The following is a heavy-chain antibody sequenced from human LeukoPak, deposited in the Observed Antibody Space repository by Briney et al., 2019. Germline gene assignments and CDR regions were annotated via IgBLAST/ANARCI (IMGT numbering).Heavy chain of an antibody. CDR1: GGSFSGYY. J-gene: IGHJ5*02. Sequence: SETLSLTCAVYGGSFSGYYWSWIRQPPGKGLEWIGEINHSGSTNYNPSLKSRVAISVDTSKNQFSLKLSSVTAADTAVYYCASRVPAVRNNWFDPWGQGTLVTVSS. D-gene: IGHD2-2*01. CDR2: INHSGST. V-gene: IGHV4-34*01. CDR3: ASRVPAVRNNWFDP.